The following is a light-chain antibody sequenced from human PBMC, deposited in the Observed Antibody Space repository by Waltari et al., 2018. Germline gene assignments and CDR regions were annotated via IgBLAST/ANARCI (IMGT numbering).Light chain of an antibody. J-gene: IGLJ3*02. CDR3: QTWGTGIQV. Sequence: LVLTQSPSASASLGASVDPTCSLPGEYSAYAIAWHQQQPQKGPRYLMTVNSDGSHKKGDVISERFSGSSSDVDRYLIISRLQSDDEADYFCQTWGTGIQVFGSGTKLTVL. V-gene: IGLV4-69*01. CDR2: VNSDGSH. CDR1: GEYSAYA.